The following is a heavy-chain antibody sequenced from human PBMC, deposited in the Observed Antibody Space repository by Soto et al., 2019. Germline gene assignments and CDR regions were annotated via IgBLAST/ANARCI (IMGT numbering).Heavy chain of an antibody. CDR1: GGSISSGDYY. V-gene: IGHV4-30-4*01. D-gene: IGHD3-10*01. CDR3: ARWWFGEFFDY. CDR2: IYYSGST. Sequence: QVQLQESGPGLVKPSQTLSLTCTVSGGSISSGDYYWSWIRQPPGKGLEWIGYIYYSGSTYYNPSLKCGVTISVDTSKNQFCLKLSSVTAADTAVYYCARWWFGEFFDYWGQGTLVTVFS. J-gene: IGHJ4*02.